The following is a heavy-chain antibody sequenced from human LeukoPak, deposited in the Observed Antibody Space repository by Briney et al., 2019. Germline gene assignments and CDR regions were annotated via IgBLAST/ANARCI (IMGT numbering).Heavy chain of an antibody. V-gene: IGHV3-20*04. CDR1: GFTFDDYG. Sequence: GGSLRLSCAASGFTFDDYGLSWVRQVPGKGLEWVSGINWNGGSTGNADSVKGRFTISRDNAKNSLYLQMNSLRGEDTALYYCARVGTKKIVATILDWGQGTLSPSPQ. CDR3: ARVGTKKIVATILD. CDR2: INWNGGST. D-gene: IGHD5-12*01. J-gene: IGHJ4*02.